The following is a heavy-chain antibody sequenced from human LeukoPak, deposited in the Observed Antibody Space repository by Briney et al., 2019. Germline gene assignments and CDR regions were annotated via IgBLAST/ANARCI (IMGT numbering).Heavy chain of an antibody. CDR3: ASVIVVADNYFDY. CDR1: GGSFSGYY. J-gene: IGHJ4*02. CDR2: INHSGST. D-gene: IGHD3-22*01. Sequence: PSETLSLTCAVYGGSFSGYYWSWIRQPPGKGLEWIGEINHSGSTNYNPSLKSRVTISVDTSENQFSLKLSSVTAADTAVYYCASVIVVADNYFDYWGRGTLVTVSS. V-gene: IGHV4-34*01.